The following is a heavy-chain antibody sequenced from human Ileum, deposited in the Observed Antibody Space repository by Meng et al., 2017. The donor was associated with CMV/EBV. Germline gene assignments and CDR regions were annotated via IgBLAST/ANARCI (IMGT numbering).Heavy chain of an antibody. Sequence: GGPRRLSGAASGFTFSDYYMSWIRQAPGKGLEWVSYISSSGSTIYNADSVKGRFTISRDNAKNSLYLQMNSLRAEDTAVYYCASAPPRSKGVAYWGQGTLVTVSS. D-gene: IGHD2-21*01. V-gene: IGHV3-11*04. CDR3: ASAPPRSKGVAY. CDR2: ISSSGSTI. J-gene: IGHJ4*02. CDR1: GFTFSDYY.